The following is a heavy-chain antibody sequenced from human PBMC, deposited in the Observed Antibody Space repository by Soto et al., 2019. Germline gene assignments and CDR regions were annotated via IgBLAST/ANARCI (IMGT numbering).Heavy chain of an antibody. CDR1: GFSFSTYA. CDR3: AKHAAYQLVSWFDP. J-gene: IGHJ5*02. D-gene: IGHD2-2*01. CDR2: ISAGGGNT. Sequence: EVQLLESGGGLVQPGGSLRLSCAVSGFSFSTYAMSWVRQAQGKGLGWVSGISAGGGNTYYADSVRGRFTISRDNSKDTLYLQITSLRAEDTAFYYCAKHAAYQLVSWFDPWGQGTLVTVSS. V-gene: IGHV3-23*01.